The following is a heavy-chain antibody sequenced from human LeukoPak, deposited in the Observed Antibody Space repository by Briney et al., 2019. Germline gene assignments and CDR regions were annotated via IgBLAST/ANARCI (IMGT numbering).Heavy chain of an antibody. CDR1: GFTFSSYS. J-gene: IGHJ5*02. CDR2: ISSSSSYI. V-gene: IGHV3-21*01. CDR3: ARDTGALYSP. Sequence: GGSLRLSCAASGFTFSSYSMNWVRQAPRKGLEWVSSISSSSSYIYYADSVKGRFTISRDNAKNSLYLQMNSLRAEDTAVYYCARDTGALYSPWGQGTLVTVPS. D-gene: IGHD3-10*01.